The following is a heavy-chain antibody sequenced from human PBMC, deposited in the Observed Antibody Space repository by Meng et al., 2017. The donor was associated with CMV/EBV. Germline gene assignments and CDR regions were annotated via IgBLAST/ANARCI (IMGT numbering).Heavy chain of an antibody. CDR3: ARAPGIAVAGTWPAKYYYYYGMDV. CDR1: GDSVSSHSAA. Sequence: SQTPSLTRAISGDSVSSHSAAWNWIRQSPSRGLEWLGRTYYRSKWYNDYAVAVKSRITINPDTSKNQFSLQLNSVTPEDTAVYYCARAPGIAVAGTWPAKYYYYYGMDVWGQGTTVTVSS. CDR2: TYYRSKWYN. V-gene: IGHV6-1*01. D-gene: IGHD6-19*01. J-gene: IGHJ6*02.